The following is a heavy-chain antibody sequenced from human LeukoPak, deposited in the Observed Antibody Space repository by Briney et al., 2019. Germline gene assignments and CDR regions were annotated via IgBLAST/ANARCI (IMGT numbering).Heavy chain of an antibody. V-gene: IGHV3-21*01. CDR1: GFTFSSYS. CDR3: ARYCSSTSCYGFDP. J-gene: IGHJ5*02. D-gene: IGHD2-2*01. Sequence: GGSLRLSCAASGFTFSSYSMNWVRQAPGKGLEWVSSISSSSSYIYYADSVKGRFTISRDNAKNSLYLQMNSLRAEDTAVYYCARYCSSTSCYGFDPWGQGTLSPSPQ. CDR2: ISSSSSYI.